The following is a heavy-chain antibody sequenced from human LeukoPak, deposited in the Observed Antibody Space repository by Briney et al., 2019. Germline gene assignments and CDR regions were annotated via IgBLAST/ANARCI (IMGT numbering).Heavy chain of an antibody. D-gene: IGHD3-22*01. CDR2: IYYSGST. Sequence: SETLSLTCTVSGGSISSYYWSWIRQPPGKGLEWIGYIYYSGSTNYNPSLKSRVTISVDTSKNQFSLKLSSVTAADTAVYYCARALKTYYYDSSGYYYHWYFDLWGRGTLVTVSS. CDR3: ARALKTYYYDSSGYYYHWYFDL. J-gene: IGHJ2*01. CDR1: GGSISSYY. V-gene: IGHV4-59*12.